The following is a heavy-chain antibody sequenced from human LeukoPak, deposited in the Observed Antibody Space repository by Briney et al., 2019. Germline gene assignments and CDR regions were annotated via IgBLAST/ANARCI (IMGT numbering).Heavy chain of an antibody. CDR3: ARDVICSGGSCYPNWFDP. CDR2: ISSRSSYI. D-gene: IGHD2-15*01. Sequence: GGSLRLSCAASGFTFSSYSMNWVRQAPGKGLEWVSSISSRSSYIYYADSVKGRFTISRDNAKNSLYLQMNSLRAEDTAVYYCARDVICSGGSCYPNWFDPWGQGTLVTVSS. J-gene: IGHJ5*02. V-gene: IGHV3-21*01. CDR1: GFTFSSYS.